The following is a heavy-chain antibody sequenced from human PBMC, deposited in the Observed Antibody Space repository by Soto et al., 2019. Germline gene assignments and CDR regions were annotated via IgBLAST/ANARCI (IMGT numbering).Heavy chain of an antibody. CDR3: ARDDHIVVVPTCLGAMDV. V-gene: IGHV4-4*07. CDR2: MHTSGIT. D-gene: IGHD2-2*01. Sequence: AETLARTFIVSGVSISTYHWSWIRQPAGKVLELNGRMHTSGITNYNPSLKSRVSMSVETSKNNFSLKVSSVTAAATALYYCARDDHIVVVPTCLGAMDVWGEGTTVTVSS. J-gene: IGHJ6*04. CDR1: GVSISTYH.